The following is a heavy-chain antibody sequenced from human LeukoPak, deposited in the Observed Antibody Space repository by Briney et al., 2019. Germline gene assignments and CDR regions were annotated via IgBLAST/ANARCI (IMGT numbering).Heavy chain of an antibody. CDR2: IHTSGST. J-gene: IGHJ3*02. V-gene: IGHV4-4*07. CDR1: GGSVSNYY. CDR3: ARMVGATRCDI. Sequence: SETLSLTCTGSGGSVSNYYWSWIRQPAGKGLEWIGRIHTSGSTNYDPSLKSRVTMSVDTSKSQFSLKLSSVTAADTAVYYCARMVGATRCDIWGQGTMVTVSS. D-gene: IGHD1-26*01.